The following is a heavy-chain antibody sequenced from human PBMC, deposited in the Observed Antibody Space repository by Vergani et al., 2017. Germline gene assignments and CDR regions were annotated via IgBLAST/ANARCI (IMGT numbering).Heavy chain of an antibody. CDR2: IHHSGDT. CDR1: DSSIMTNPY. J-gene: IGHJ6*03. V-gene: IGHV4-38-2*02. Sequence: QVQLQESGPGLVKPSETLTLICDVSDSSIMTNPYWGWFRQSPGKGLEWIGCIHHSGDTHYNSSLKSRVSISIVSSSKFSLGLTSVTAADTAVYYCARDWPRALPAARSHYYYYMDVWGKXP. D-gene: IGHD2-2*01. CDR3: ARDWPRALPAARSHYYYYMDV.